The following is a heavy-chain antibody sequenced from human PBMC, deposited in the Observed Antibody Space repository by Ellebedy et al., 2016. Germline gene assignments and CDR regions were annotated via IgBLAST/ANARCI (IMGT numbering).Heavy chain of an antibody. CDR1: GYIFSDYY. CDR2: LNPKNGDT. CDR3: ARDEAIASWNSLDY. V-gene: IGHV1-2*02. J-gene: IGHJ4*02. D-gene: IGHD1-7*01. Sequence: ASVKVSXXASGYIFSDYYIHWVREAPGQGLEWMAWLNPKNGDTSYAQKFQGRVTLTRDTFLSVVYMDLSRLESDDTAVYFRARDEAIASWNSLDYWGQGTLVTVSS.